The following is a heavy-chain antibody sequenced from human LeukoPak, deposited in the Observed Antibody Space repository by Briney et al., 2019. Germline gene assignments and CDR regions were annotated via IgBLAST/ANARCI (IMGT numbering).Heavy chain of an antibody. CDR2: INHSGST. D-gene: IGHD6-13*01. CDR3: ARRSITPKPPSGSIAAADGFDY. J-gene: IGHJ4*02. CDR1: GGSFSGYY. V-gene: IGHV4-34*01. Sequence: PSETLSLTCAVYGGSFSGYYWSWIRQPPGKGLEWIGEINHSGSTNYNPSLKSRVTISVDTSENQFSLKLSSVTAADTAVYYCARRSITPKPPSGSIAAADGFDYWGQGTLVTVSS.